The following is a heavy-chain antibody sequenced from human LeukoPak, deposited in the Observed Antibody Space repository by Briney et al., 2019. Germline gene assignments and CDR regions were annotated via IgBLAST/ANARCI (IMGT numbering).Heavy chain of an antibody. D-gene: IGHD6-13*01. CDR1: GFTVSSNY. CDR2: IYSGGST. V-gene: IGHV3-53*01. J-gene: IGHJ4*02. Sequence: GGSLRLSCAASGFTVSSNYMSWVRQAPGKGLEWVSVIYSGGSTYYADSVKGRFTISRDNSKNTLYLQMNSLRAEDTAVYYCARDSSSWPDLDYWGQGTLVTVSS. CDR3: ARDSSSWPDLDY.